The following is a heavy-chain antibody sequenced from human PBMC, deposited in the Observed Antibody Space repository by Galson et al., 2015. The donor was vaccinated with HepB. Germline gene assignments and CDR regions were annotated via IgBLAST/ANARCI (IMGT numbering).Heavy chain of an antibody. V-gene: IGHV1-18*01. CDR2: ISAYNGNT. CDR1: GYTFTSYG. D-gene: IGHD2-15*01. CDR3: ARVDIVVVVAANGVDY. J-gene: IGHJ4*02. Sequence: SVKVSCKASGYTFTSYGISWVRQAPGQGLEWMGWISAYNGNTNYAQKLQGRVTMTTDTSTSTAYMELRSLRSDDTAVYYCARVDIVVVVAANGVDYWGQGTLVTVSS.